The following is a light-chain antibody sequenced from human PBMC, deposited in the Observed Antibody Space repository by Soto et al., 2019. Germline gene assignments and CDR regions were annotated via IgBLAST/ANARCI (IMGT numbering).Light chain of an antibody. CDR1: QSISSY. J-gene: IGKJ2*01. V-gene: IGKV1-39*01. CDR2: AAS. Sequence: IPMTQSRSSLSASVGDRVTITCRASQSISSYLNWYQQKPGKAPKLLIYAASSLQSGVPSRFSGSGSGTDFTLTISSLQPEDFATYYCQQSYSTPYTFGQGPRWIS. CDR3: QQSYSTPYT.